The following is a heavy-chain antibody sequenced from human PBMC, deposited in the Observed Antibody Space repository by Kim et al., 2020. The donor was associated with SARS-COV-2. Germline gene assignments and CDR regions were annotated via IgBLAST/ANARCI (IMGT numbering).Heavy chain of an antibody. CDR3: ARDGEAVAGTYYYYYGMDV. CDR1: GFTFSSYS. CDR2: ISSSSSYI. V-gene: IGHV3-21*01. D-gene: IGHD6-19*01. Sequence: GGSLRLSCAASGFTFSSYSMNWVRQAPGKGLEWVSSISSSSSYIYYADSVKGRFTISRDNAKNSLYLQMNSLRAEDTAVYYCARDGEAVAGTYYYYYGMDVWGQGTTVTVSS. J-gene: IGHJ6*02.